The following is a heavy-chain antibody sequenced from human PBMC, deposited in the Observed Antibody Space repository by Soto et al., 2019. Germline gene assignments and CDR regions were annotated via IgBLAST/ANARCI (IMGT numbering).Heavy chain of an antibody. J-gene: IGHJ6*02. Sequence: SVKVSCKASRGTFSCYAISWLRHAPGQGLEWMGGIIPIFGTANYAQKFQGRVTITADESTSTAYMELSSLRSEDTAVYYCARGNGGAGSDYGMDVWGQGTTVTVSS. CDR3: ARGNGGAGSDYGMDV. CDR2: IIPIFGTA. CDR1: RGTFSCYA. D-gene: IGHD2-15*01. V-gene: IGHV1-69*13.